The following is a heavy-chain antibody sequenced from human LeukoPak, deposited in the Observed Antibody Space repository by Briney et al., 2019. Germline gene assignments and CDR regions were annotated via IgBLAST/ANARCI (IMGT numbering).Heavy chain of an antibody. Sequence: SETLSLTCTVSGGSISSSSYYWGWIRQPPGKRLEWIGSIYYSGSTYYNPSLKSRVTISVDTSKNQFSLKLSSVTAADTAVYYCARHQNYYDSSGYPSYFDYWGQGTLVTVSS. J-gene: IGHJ4*02. CDR2: IYYSGST. V-gene: IGHV4-39*01. D-gene: IGHD3-22*01. CDR3: ARHQNYYDSSGYPSYFDY. CDR1: GGSISSSSYY.